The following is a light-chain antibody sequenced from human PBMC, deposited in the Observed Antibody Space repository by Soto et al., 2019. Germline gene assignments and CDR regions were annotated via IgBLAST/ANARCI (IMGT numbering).Light chain of an antibody. J-gene: IGKJ5*01. CDR3: QQSYSTPIT. V-gene: IGKV1-39*01. CDR2: TTS. Sequence: DIQMTQSPSSLSAYVGDTVTITCRPSQFISTYLNWYQQKPGKAPNLLIYTTSSLHSGVPSRFSGSGSGTDFTLTISSLQPEDFATYYCQQSYSTPITFGQGTRLEIK. CDR1: QFISTY.